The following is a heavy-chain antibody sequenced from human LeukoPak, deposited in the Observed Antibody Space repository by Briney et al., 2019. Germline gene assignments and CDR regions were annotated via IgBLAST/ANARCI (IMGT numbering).Heavy chain of an antibody. D-gene: IGHD1-7*01. CDR2: IIPILGIA. V-gene: IGHV1-69*10. CDR1: GGTFSSYA. J-gene: IGHJ4*02. Sequence: ASVKVSCKASGGTFSSYAISWVRQAPGQGLEWMGGIIPILGIANYAQKFQGRVTIIADKSTSTAYMELSSLRSEDTAVYYCAGYNWNLRYFDYWGQGTLVTVSS. CDR3: AGYNWNLRYFDY.